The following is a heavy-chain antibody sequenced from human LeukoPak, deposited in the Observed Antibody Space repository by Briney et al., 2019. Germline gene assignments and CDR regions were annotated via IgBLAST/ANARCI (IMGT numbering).Heavy chain of an antibody. D-gene: IGHD4-17*01. CDR3: ARDRSDYGKNYLDS. Sequence: PGGSLRLYCTVSGFIFSNYGMHWVRQAPGKGLEYVSAISRRGDSTYYAKSVKGRFATFRDNSKSTLYLQMNSLSIEDTAVYYCARDRSDYGKNYLDSWGQGTLVAVSS. CDR2: ISRRGDST. J-gene: IGHJ4*02. V-gene: IGHV3-64*01. CDR1: GFIFSNYG.